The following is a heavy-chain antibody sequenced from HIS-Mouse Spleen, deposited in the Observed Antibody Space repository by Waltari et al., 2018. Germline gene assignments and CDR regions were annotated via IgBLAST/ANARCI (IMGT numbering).Heavy chain of an antibody. Sequence: QLQLQESGPGLVKPSETLSLTCTVSGRSISSSSYYWGWIRQPPGKGLEWIGSSYYSESTHSTPSLKRRVTISVETSKNQFSLKLSSVTAADTAVYYCAREIPYSSSWYDWYFDLWGRGTLVTVSS. CDR1: GRSISSSSYY. D-gene: IGHD6-13*01. J-gene: IGHJ2*01. V-gene: IGHV4-39*07. CDR2: SYYSEST. CDR3: AREIPYSSSWYDWYFDL.